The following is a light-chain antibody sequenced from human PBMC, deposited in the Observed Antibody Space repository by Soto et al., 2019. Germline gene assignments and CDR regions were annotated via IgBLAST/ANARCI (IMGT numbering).Light chain of an antibody. J-gene: IGLJ2*01. CDR1: SDDVGSTNL. CDR3: CSYAGFSSIL. V-gene: IGLV2-23*01. Sequence: QSALTQVASVSGSPGQSITIPCTGTSDDVGSTNLVSWYQQHPGKAPKLIIYEATKRPSGVSSRFSGSKFDSTASLTISGLRPEDEADYHCCSYAGFSSILFGGGTKLTVL. CDR2: EAT.